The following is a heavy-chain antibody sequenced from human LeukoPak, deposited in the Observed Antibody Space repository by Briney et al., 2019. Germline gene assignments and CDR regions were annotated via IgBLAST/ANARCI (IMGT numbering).Heavy chain of an antibody. CDR3: ARGGGIFTDWFDP. V-gene: IGHV1-69*05. CDR2: IIPIFGTA. D-gene: IGHD2-15*01. CDR1: GGTFSSYA. Sequence: SSVKVSCKASGGTFSSYAIIWVRQAPGQGLEWMGGIIPIFGTANYAQKFQGRVTITTDESTGTAYMELSSLRSEDTAVYYCARGGGIFTDWFDPWGQGTLVTVSS. J-gene: IGHJ5*02.